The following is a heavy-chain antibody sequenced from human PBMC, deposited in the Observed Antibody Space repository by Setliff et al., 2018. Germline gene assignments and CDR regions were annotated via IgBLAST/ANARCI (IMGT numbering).Heavy chain of an antibody. J-gene: IGHJ4*02. V-gene: IGHV1-18*01. D-gene: IGHD3-22*01. CDR1: GYTLINYG. CDR2: IGAYTGNT. CDR3: ARINFYDSTAYYYAPHY. Sequence: ASVKVSCKASGYTLINYGISWVRQAPGQGLEWMGWIGAYTGNTNYAQKFQGRVTMTTDTSTSTAYMELRSLRSDDTAVYYCARINFYDSTAYYYAPHYWGQGTLVTVSS.